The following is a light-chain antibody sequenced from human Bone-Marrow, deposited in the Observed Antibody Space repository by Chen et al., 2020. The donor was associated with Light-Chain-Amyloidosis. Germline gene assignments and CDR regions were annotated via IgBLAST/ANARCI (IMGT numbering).Light chain of an antibody. CDR3: QEYYDTPHT. CDR2: AAS. J-gene: IGKJ2*01. Sequence: DIQMSQPPSSLSAPVGDRVTITCRASRIISNSLVWYQQKPGKAPKLLLYAASRLESGVPSRFSGSGSGTDYTLTITSLEPEDFATYYCQEYYDTPHTFGQGTKLEIK. CDR1: RIISNS. V-gene: IGKV1-NL1*01.